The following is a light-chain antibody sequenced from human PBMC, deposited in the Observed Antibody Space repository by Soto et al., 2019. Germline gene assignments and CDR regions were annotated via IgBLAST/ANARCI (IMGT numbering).Light chain of an antibody. CDR3: QHYDTSPPLT. CDR2: AAS. J-gene: IGKJ4*01. V-gene: IGKV3-20*01. Sequence: EMVLTQSPGTLSLSPGDRATLSCRASQSVRSNFLAWYPQKPGQAPRLLIYAASSRATGIPDRFSGSGSGTDFTLTISRLEPEDFAVYYCQHYDTSPPLTFGGGTRVEIK. CDR1: QSVRSNF.